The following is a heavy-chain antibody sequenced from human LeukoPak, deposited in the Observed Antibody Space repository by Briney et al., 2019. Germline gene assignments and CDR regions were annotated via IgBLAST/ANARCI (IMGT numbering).Heavy chain of an antibody. CDR3: ARGNVDTSIGAYYYYDMAV. J-gene: IGHJ6*03. Sequence: ASVKVSCKASGGTFSSYAISWVREAPGQGLERMGGIIPIFGIANYAQKFQGRVTITTDESTSTAYMELSSLRSEDTAVYYCARGNVDTSIGAYYYYDMAVGGKGSTVTVS. D-gene: IGHD5-18*01. V-gene: IGHV1-69*05. CDR2: IIPIFGIA. CDR1: GGTFSSYA.